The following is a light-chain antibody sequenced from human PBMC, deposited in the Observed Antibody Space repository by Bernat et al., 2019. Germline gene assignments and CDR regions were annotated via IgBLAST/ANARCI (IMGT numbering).Light chain of an antibody. CDR3: SSYTRSATYV. Sequence: QSALTQPASVSWSPGQSITISCIGTSSDIGSYNYVSWYQQHPGKAPNLLIYAVANRPSGVSNRFSASKSGNTASLTISGLQAEDGSDYYCSSYTRSATYVFGTGTKVTVL. CDR1: SSDIGSYNY. CDR2: AVA. J-gene: IGLJ1*01. V-gene: IGLV2-14*03.